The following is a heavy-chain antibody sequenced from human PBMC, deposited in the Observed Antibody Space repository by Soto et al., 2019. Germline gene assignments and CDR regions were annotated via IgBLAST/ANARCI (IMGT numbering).Heavy chain of an antibody. CDR1: GGTFSSYA. CDR2: IIPIFGTA. CDR3: AREGSHKPKSGYFDY. Sequence: SVKVSCKASGGTFSSYAISWVRQAPGQGLEWMGGIIPIFGTANYAQKFQGRVTITADESTSTAYMELSSLRSEDTAVYYCAREGSHKPKSGYFDYWGQGALVTVSS. V-gene: IGHV1-69*13. D-gene: IGHD3-10*01. J-gene: IGHJ4*02.